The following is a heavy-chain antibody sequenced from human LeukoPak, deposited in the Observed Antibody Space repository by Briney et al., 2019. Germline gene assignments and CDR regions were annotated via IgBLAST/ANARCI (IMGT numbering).Heavy chain of an antibody. V-gene: IGHV4-59*01. J-gene: IGHJ5*02. CDR2: IFYTGFT. D-gene: IGHD4-23*01. CDR3: ARDAYGGNSWGWFDP. CDR1: GGSFSGYY. Sequence: SETLSLTCAVYGGSFSGYYWSWIRQSPGKGLEWIGYIFYTGFTHYNPSLESRVTISVDTSKNQFSLRLNSVTAADTAVYYCARDAYGGNSWGWFDPWGQGTLVTVSS.